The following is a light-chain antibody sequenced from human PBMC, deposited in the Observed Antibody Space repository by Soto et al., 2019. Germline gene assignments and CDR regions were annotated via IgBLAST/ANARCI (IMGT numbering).Light chain of an antibody. J-gene: IGLJ3*02. CDR3: SSYAGSKGWV. Sequence: QSALPQPPSASGSPGQSVTISCTGTSSDVGGYNYVSWYQQHPGKAPKLMIYEVSKRPSGVPDRFSGSKSGNTASLTVSGLQAEDEADYYCSSYAGSKGWVFGGGTKLTVL. CDR1: SSDVGGYNY. V-gene: IGLV2-8*01. CDR2: EVS.